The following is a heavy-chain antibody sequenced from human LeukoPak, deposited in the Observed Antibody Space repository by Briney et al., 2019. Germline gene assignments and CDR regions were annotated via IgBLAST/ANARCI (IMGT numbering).Heavy chain of an antibody. J-gene: IGHJ5*02. D-gene: IGHD2-2*01. CDR2: IYPGDSDT. Sequence: GESLKISCEGSGYSFASYWIGWVRQMPGKGLEWMGIIYPGDSDTRYSPSFQGQVTISADKSISTAYLQWSSLKASDTAMYYCALTLPAAKFWFDPWGQGTLVTVSS. CDR1: GYSFASYW. CDR3: ALTLPAAKFWFDP. V-gene: IGHV5-51*01.